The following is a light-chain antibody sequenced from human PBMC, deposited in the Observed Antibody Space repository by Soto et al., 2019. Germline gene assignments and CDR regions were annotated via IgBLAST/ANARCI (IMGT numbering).Light chain of an antibody. CDR2: DVS. CDR1: SSDVGGYNY. V-gene: IGLV2-14*01. CDR3: SSYTSSSTVV. Sequence: QPASVSGSPGQSITISCTGTSSDVGGYNYVSWYQQHPGKAPKLMIFDVSHRPSGVSNRFSASKSGNTASLTISGLQAEDEADYYCSSYTSSSTVVFGGGTQLTVL. J-gene: IGLJ2*01.